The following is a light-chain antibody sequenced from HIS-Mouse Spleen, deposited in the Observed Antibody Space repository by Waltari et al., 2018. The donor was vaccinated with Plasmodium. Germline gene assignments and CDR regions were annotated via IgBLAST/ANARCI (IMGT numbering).Light chain of an antibody. CDR2: GAS. Sequence: DIVLTQSLRTLSFSRGERANLSGSASQSGSSSYLAWYQQKPGQAPRLLIYGASSRATGIPERFSGSGSGTDFTLTISRLEPEDFAVYYCQQYGSYPYTFGQGTKLEIK. J-gene: IGKJ2*01. V-gene: IGKV3-20*01. CDR1: QSGSSSY. CDR3: QQYGSYPYT.